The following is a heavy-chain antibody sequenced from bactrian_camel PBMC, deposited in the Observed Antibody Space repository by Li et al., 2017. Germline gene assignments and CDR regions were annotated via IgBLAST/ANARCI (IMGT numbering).Heavy chain of an antibody. CDR2: LSSDESI. CDR3: AVAQGLSVLPPGYGDNCPPPGSWGH. Sequence: HVQLVESGGDSVQPGGSLRLSCTASGFTFDDSQVGWYRQALGNECELVSTLSSDESIYYEDSVKDRFAISRATIENTVYLQMDSLKPEDTAVYYCAVAQGLSVLPPGYGDNCPPPGSWGHWGQGTQVTVS. CDR1: GFTFDDSQ. J-gene: IGHJ4*01. V-gene: IGHV3S60*01. D-gene: IGHD3*01.